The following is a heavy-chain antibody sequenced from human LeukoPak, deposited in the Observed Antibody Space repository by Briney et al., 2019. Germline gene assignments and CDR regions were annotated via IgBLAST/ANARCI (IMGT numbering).Heavy chain of an antibody. Sequence: ASVKVSCKASGYTFTGYYMHWVRQAPGQGLEWMGWINPNSGGTNYAQKFQGRVTMTRDTSISTAYMELSRLRSDDTAVYYCARAPYSSGWYINWGQGTLVTVSS. V-gene: IGHV1-2*02. CDR2: INPNSGGT. J-gene: IGHJ1*01. D-gene: IGHD6-19*01. CDR1: GYTFTGYY. CDR3: ARAPYSSGWYIN.